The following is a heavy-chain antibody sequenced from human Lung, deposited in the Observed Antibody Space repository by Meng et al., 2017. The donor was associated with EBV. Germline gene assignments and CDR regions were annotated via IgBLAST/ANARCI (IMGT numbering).Heavy chain of an antibody. J-gene: IGHJ4*02. CDR1: GDSVSSNSTA. CDR2: TYYRYKWYN. V-gene: IGHV6-1*01. D-gene: IGHD1-7*01. CDR3: ASSRPLAGNWNYHY. Sequence: QVKLEQSGPGLVKPSPTLSLTCAISGDSVSSNSTAWNWIRQSPSRGLEWLGRTYYRYKWYNDYAVSVKSRITINPDTSKNQFSLQLNSVTPEDTAVYYWASSRPLAGNWNYHYWGQGTLVTVSS.